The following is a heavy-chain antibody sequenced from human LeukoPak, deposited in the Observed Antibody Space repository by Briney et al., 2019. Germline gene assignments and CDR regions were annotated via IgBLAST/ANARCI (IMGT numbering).Heavy chain of an antibody. CDR2: INPSGGST. V-gene: IGHV1-46*01. J-gene: IGHJ4*02. CDR3: ARGGGIAARPIDY. CDR1: GYTLTELS. D-gene: IGHD6-6*01. Sequence: ASVKVSCKVSGYTLTELSMHWVRQAPGQGLEWMGIINPSGGSTSYAQKFQGRVTMTRDTSTSTVYMELSSLRSEDTAVYYCARGGGIAARPIDYWGQGTLVTVSS.